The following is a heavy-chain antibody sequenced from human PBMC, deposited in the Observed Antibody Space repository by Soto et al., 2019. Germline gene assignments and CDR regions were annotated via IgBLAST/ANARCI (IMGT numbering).Heavy chain of an antibody. CDR3: SCGAITGRRTKSPFYLDN. Sequence: GGTLRLSCAASVFPFSDYAMHWSRPAPGKGLGYVSAISSNGGSTYYANSVKGRFTISRDNSKTTLYLHMRSLRAEDMAVYYCSCGAITGRRTKSPFYLDNPGQGTLVTLSS. J-gene: IGHJ4*02. CDR1: VFPFSDYA. CDR2: ISSNGGST. D-gene: IGHD1-1*01. V-gene: IGHV3-64*01.